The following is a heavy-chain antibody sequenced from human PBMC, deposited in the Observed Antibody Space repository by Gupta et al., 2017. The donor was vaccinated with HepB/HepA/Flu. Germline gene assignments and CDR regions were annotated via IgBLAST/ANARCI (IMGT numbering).Heavy chain of an antibody. CDR3: SRGVLPIATKGVNWFDP. CDR1: GYTVTDHY. J-gene: IGHJ5*02. CDR2: INPNSGDT. Sequence: QVQLVQSGAEVKKPGASVKVSCKASGYTVTDHYLHWVRQAPGQGLEWMGWINPNSGDTAYAQKFQGRGRVPLTRDTSTTPAYMELSGLKSDDTAVYFCSRGVLPIATKGVNWFDPWGQGTLVTVSS. D-gene: IGHD2-2*01. V-gene: IGHV1-2*02.